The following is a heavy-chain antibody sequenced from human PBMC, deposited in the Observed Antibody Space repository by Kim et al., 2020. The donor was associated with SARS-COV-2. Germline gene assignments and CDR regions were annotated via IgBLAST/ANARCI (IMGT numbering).Heavy chain of an antibody. J-gene: IGHJ4*02. CDR3: ARSPSGPEGY. V-gene: IGHV3-74*01. Sequence: YADSVKGRFTGPRDNAKNTLYLQMNSLRAEDTAVYFCARSPSGPEGYWGQGTLVTVSS.